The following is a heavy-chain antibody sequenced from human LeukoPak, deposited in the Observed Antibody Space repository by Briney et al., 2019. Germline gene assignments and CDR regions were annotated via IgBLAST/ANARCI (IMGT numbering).Heavy chain of an antibody. CDR1: GGSFSGYY. J-gene: IGHJ5*02. V-gene: IGHV4-34*01. D-gene: IGHD3-22*01. CDR3: ARRTTMIVVVPTVWFDP. CDR2: INHSGST. Sequence: SETLSLTCAVYGGSFSGYYWSWIRQPPGKGLEWIGEINHSGSTNYNPSLKSRVTISVDTSKNQFSLKLSSVTAADTAVYYCARRTTMIVVVPTVWFDPRGQGTLVTVSS.